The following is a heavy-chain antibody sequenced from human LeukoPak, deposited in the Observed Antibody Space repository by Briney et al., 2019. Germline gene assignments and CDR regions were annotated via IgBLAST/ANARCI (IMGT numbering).Heavy chain of an antibody. D-gene: IGHD3-10*01. Sequence: GASVKVSCKASGYTFTSYAMNWVRQAPGQGLEWMGGIIPIFGTANYAQKFQGRVTITADESTSTAYMELSSLRSEDTAVYYCARDFYGSGSYRYYMDVWGKGTTVTISS. CDR3: ARDFYGSGSYRYYMDV. V-gene: IGHV1-69*13. J-gene: IGHJ6*03. CDR1: GYTFTSYA. CDR2: IIPIFGTA.